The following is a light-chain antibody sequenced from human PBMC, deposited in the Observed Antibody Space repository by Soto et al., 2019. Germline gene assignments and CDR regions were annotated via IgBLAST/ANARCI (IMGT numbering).Light chain of an antibody. J-gene: IGLJ2*01. CDR1: NVGRHE. CDR3: SSWDDSLSGVV. Sequence: QSVVTQPPSVSGTPGQGVIISCSNVGRHEVSWYQQVPGMAPKLLIHTTSQRPSGDPDRFSASKSGTSPSLAIRGLQSDDEADYFCSSWDDSLSGVVFGRGTKLTVL. CDR2: TTS. V-gene: IGLV1-44*01.